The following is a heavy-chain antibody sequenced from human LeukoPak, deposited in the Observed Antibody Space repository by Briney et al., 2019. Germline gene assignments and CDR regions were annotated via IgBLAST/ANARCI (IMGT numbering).Heavy chain of an antibody. CDR1: GGSISSSNW. CDR3: ATTFNWAFDC. Sequence: SETLSLTCAVSGGSISSSNWWSWVRQPPGKGLEFIGEIFHSGSTNYNPSLKSRVTLSVDKSKNQFSLKLTSVTAADTAVYYCATTFNWAFDCWGQGTLVTVSS. V-gene: IGHV4-4*02. J-gene: IGHJ4*02. CDR2: IFHSGST. D-gene: IGHD7-27*01.